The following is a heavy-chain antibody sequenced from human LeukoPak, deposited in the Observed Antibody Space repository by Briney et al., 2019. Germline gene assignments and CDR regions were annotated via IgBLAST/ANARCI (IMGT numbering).Heavy chain of an antibody. CDR3: ARFAGGVPKQSADL. CDR2: IDPSGGST. J-gene: IGHJ5*02. V-gene: IGHV1-46*01. D-gene: IGHD3-16*01. CDR1: GYTFTTYH. Sequence: ASVKVSCKASGYTFTTYHIHWVRQAPGQGLEWMGIIDPSGGSTTSAQKFQGRLTMTRDTSTSTVYMELSSLSSDDTAVYYCARFAGGVPKQSADLWGQGTLVTVSS.